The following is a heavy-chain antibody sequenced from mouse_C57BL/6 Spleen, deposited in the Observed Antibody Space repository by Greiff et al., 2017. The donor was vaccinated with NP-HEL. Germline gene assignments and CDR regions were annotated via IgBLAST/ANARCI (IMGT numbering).Heavy chain of an antibody. CDR2: IYPGDGDT. J-gene: IGHJ2*01. V-gene: IGHV1-80*01. D-gene: IGHD3-2*02. CDR3: ARLTAQATLGFDY. Sequence: QVQLQQSGAELVKPGASVKISCKASGYAFSSYWMNWVKQRPGKGLEWIGQIYPGDGDTNYNGKFKGKATLTADKSSSTAYMQLSSLTSEDSAVYFCARLTAQATLGFDYWGQGTTLTVSS. CDR1: GYAFSSYW.